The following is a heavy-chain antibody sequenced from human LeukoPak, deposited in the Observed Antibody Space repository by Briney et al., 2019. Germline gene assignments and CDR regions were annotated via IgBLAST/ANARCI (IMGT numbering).Heavy chain of an antibody. CDR2: ISYDGSNK. CDR3: ARLYSSSTP. D-gene: IGHD6-6*01. CDR1: GFTFSSYA. Sequence: GGSLRLSCAASGFTFSSYAMHWVRQAPGKGLEWVAVISYDGSNKYYADSVKGRFTISRDNSKNTLYLQMNSLRAEDTAVYYCARLYSSSTPWGQGTLVTVSS. J-gene: IGHJ5*02. V-gene: IGHV3-30-3*01.